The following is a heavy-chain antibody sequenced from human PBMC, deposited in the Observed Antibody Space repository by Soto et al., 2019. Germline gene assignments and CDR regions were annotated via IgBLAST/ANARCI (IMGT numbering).Heavy chain of an antibody. CDR2: ISWDGGST. CDR3: AKDRALIVVVPAGGMDV. V-gene: IGHV3-43*01. D-gene: IGHD2-2*01. CDR1: GFTFVDYT. Sequence: GGSLRLSCASSGFTFVDYTMHWVRQAPGKGLEWVSLISWDGGSTYYADSVKGRFTISRDNSKNSLYLQMNSLRTEDTALYYCAKDRALIVVVPAGGMDVWGQGTTVTVSS. J-gene: IGHJ6*02.